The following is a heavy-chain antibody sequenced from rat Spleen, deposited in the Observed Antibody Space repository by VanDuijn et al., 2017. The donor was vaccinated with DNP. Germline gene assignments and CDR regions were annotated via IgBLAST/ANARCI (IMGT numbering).Heavy chain of an antibody. Sequence: EVQLVASGGGLVQPGRSMRLSCAASGFDFKNFPMAWVRQTPTQGLEWVATIGIVGGSTYYRDSVKGRFTGSRDDAKTTLYLQMNSLRSEDTATYYCTRTDGSYGFDYWGQGVMVTVSS. D-gene: IGHD1-3*01. CDR2: IGIVGGST. CDR3: TRTDGSYGFDY. CDR1: GFDFKNFP. V-gene: IGHV5-46*01. J-gene: IGHJ2*01.